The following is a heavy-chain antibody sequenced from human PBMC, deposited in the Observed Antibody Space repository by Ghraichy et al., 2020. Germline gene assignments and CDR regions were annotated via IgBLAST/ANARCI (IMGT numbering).Heavy chain of an antibody. CDR1: GYSISSGYY. CDR2: IYQSGST. CDR3: ARENTMIVLALDY. V-gene: IGHV4-38-2*02. D-gene: IGHD3-22*01. Sequence: SETLSLTCAVSGYSISSGYYWGWIRQPPGKGLEWIGSIYQSGSTYYNPSLKSRVTMSVDTSKNQFSLKLSSVTAADTAVYYCARENTMIVLALDYWGQGTLVTVSS. J-gene: IGHJ4*02.